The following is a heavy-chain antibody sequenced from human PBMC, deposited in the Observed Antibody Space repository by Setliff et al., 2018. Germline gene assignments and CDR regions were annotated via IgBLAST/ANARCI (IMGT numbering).Heavy chain of an antibody. CDR2: IIPILGIA. D-gene: IGHD4-17*01. J-gene: IGHJ4*02. CDR1: GGTFSSYA. CDR3: ASRGSDGDYAFDY. Sequence: SVKVSCKASGGTFSSYAISWVRQAPGQGLEWMGGIIPILGIANYAQKFQGRVMITADESTSTAYMELSSLRSEDTAVYYCASRGSDGDYAFDYWGQGTLVTVSS. V-gene: IGHV1-69*10.